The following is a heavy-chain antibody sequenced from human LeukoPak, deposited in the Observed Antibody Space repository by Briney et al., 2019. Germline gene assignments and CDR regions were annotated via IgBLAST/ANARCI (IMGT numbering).Heavy chain of an antibody. J-gene: IGHJ4*02. V-gene: IGHV1-18*04. Sequence: ASVKVSCKASGYTFTSYGISWVRQAPGQGLEWMGWTSAYNGNTNYAQKLQGRVTMTTDTSTNTAYMELRSLRSDDTAVYYCARSGYSSSWYYFDYWGQGTLVTVSS. CDR2: TSAYNGNT. CDR1: GYTFTSYG. CDR3: ARSGYSSSWYYFDY. D-gene: IGHD6-13*01.